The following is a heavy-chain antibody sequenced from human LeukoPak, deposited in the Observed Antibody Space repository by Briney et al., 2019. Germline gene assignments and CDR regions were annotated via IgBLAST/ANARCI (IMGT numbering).Heavy chain of an antibody. V-gene: IGHV4-61*03. D-gene: IGHD3-16*01. Sequence: SETLSLTCTVSGGPISSSSYHWGWIRQPPGKGLEWIGYFYNSGRSTYNPSLKSRVTISADTSKNHFSLKLNSVTTADTAVYYCTRGAGWLIDYWGQGILVTVSS. CDR1: GGPISSSSYH. CDR2: FYNSGRS. CDR3: TRGAGWLIDY. J-gene: IGHJ4*02.